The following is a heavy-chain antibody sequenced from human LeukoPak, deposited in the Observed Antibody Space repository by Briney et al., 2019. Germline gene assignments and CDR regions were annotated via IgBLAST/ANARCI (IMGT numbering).Heavy chain of an antibody. CDR3: AKALEAADMGVNWFDP. CDR2: ISGSGGST. J-gene: IGHJ5*02. CDR1: GFTFSSYA. Sequence: GGSLRLSCAASGFTFSSYAMSWVRQAPGKGLEWVSAISGSGGSTYYADSVKGRFTISRDNSKNTLYLQMNSLRAEDTAVYYCAKALEAADMGVNWFDPWGQGTLVTVSS. D-gene: IGHD3-16*01. V-gene: IGHV3-23*01.